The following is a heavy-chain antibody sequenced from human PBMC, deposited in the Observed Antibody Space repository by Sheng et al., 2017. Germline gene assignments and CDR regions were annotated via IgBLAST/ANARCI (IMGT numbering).Heavy chain of an antibody. J-gene: IGHJ3*02. Sequence: EVQLVESGGGLVQPGGSLRLSCAASGFTFSSYAMSWVRQAPGKGLEWVSAISGSGGSTYYADSVKGRFTISRDNSKNTLYLQMNSLRAEDTAVYYCAGFMYYGSGDWDAFDIWGPRDNGHRLF. V-gene: IGHV3-23*04. CDR3: AGFMYYGSGDWDAFDI. D-gene: IGHD3-10*01. CDR2: ISGSGGST. CDR1: GFTFSSYA.